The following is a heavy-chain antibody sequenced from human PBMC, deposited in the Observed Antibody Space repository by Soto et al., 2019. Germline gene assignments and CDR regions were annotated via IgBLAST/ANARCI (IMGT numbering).Heavy chain of an antibody. Sequence: EVQLVESGGGLVKPGASLRLSCAASGFTFSAYSMNWVRQAPGKGLEWVSAISTYGDYIYYADSVRGRFTISRDNAKNSLYLQMNSLRAEDTAVYYCARDCGSIGEDNLDYWGQGTLVTVSS. J-gene: IGHJ4*02. V-gene: IGHV3-21*01. D-gene: IGHD3-10*01. CDR3: ARDCGSIGEDNLDY. CDR2: ISTYGDYI. CDR1: GFTFSAYS.